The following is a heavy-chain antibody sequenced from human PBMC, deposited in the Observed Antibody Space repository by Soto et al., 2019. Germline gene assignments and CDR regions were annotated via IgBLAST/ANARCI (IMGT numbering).Heavy chain of an antibody. CDR3: ARDSGYCSSTSCPIHMGFDY. V-gene: IGHV4-31*03. Sequence: QVQLQESGPGLVKPSQTLSLTCTVSGGSISSGGYYWSWIRQHPGKGLEWIGYIYYSGSTYYNPSLKSRVTISVDTSKNQVSLKLSSVTAADTAVYYCARDSGYCSSTSCPIHMGFDYWGQGTLVTVSS. J-gene: IGHJ4*02. D-gene: IGHD2-2*01. CDR2: IYYSGST. CDR1: GGSISSGGYY.